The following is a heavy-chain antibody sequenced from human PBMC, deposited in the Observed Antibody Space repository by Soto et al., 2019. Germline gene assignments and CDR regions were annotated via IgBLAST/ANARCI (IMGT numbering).Heavy chain of an antibody. Sequence: SETLSLTCTVSGGSISSYYWSWIRQPPGKGLEWIGYIYYSGSTNYNPSLKSRVTISVDTSKNQFSLKLSSVTAADTAVYYCARIRTDYYDSSGYYPIDYWGQGTLVTVSS. CDR2: IYYSGST. CDR3: ARIRTDYYDSSGYYPIDY. J-gene: IGHJ4*02. V-gene: IGHV4-59*01. CDR1: GGSISSYY. D-gene: IGHD3-22*01.